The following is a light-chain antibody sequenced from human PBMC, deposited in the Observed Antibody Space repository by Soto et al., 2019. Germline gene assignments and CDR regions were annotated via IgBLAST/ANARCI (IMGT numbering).Light chain of an antibody. Sequence: QSVLTQPASVSGSPGQSITISCTGTSSDVGAYGYVSWYQQHTGKAPKLMIYEVSYRPSGVSNRFSGSKSGNAASLTISGLQAEDEADYYCSSYTTSSTVVFGGGTKLTVL. CDR2: EVS. V-gene: IGLV2-14*01. CDR3: SSYTTSSTVV. J-gene: IGLJ2*01. CDR1: SSDVGAYGY.